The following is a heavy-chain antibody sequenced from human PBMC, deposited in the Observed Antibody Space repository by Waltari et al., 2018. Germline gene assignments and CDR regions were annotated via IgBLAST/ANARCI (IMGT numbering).Heavy chain of an antibody. V-gene: IGHV4-34*02. Sequence: QVQLQQWGAGLLKPSETLSLTCGVYGGSYSDYFWSWIRQPPGKGLEWIGEINYSRGTNHNPSLKSGVPISADTSKTQVSLQLSSVTTADTAVYYCARHAYCTDDGCHWTATDGMDVWGQGTTVTVFS. CDR2: INYSRGT. J-gene: IGHJ6*02. CDR1: GGSYSDYF. CDR3: ARHAYCTDDGCHWTATDGMDV. D-gene: IGHD2-8*01.